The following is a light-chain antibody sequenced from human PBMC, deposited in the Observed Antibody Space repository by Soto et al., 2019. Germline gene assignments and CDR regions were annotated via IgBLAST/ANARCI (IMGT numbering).Light chain of an antibody. Sequence: EIQMTQSPASLSAYVGDRVTITCQASHDISKYLNWYQQKLGKAPKLLIYDASNLETGVPSRFSGSGSGTDFTLTISSLQPEDIATYYCQQYDNLPIFTFGPGTKVDIK. CDR2: DAS. CDR3: QQYDNLPIFT. J-gene: IGKJ3*01. V-gene: IGKV1-33*01. CDR1: HDISKY.